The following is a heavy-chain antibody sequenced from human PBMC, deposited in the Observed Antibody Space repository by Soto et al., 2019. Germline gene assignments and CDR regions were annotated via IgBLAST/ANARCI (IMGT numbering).Heavy chain of an antibody. V-gene: IGHV3-23*01. CDR2: ISGSGGLT. Sequence: LRLSCAASGFAFSSHPMSWVRQAPERGLEWVSGISGSGGLTYNADSVKGRFTISRDNSKNTLYLQMNSLRAEDTALYYCARRAFGSSRSFDIWGQGTMVTVSS. CDR3: ARRAFGSSRSFDI. D-gene: IGHD6-6*01. J-gene: IGHJ3*02. CDR1: GFAFSSHP.